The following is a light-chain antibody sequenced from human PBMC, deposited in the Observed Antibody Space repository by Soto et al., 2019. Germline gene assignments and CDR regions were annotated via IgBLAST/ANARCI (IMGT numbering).Light chain of an antibody. CDR3: RQYGSSPPT. CDR1: QSVSTNY. Sequence: EIVLTQSPGTLSLSPGERATLSCRASQSVSTNYLAWYQRKPGQAPRLLIYGASSRATDIPDRFSGSGSGTDFTLTITRLKPEDFAVYYCRQYGSSPPTFGQGTKVEIK. CDR2: GAS. J-gene: IGKJ1*01. V-gene: IGKV3-20*01.